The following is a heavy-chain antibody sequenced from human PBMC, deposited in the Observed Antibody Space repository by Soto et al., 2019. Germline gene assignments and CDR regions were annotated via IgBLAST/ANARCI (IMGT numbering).Heavy chain of an antibody. CDR2: INTDGGST. V-gene: IGHV3-74*03. D-gene: IGHD3-22*01. Sequence: EVQLLESGGGLVQPGGSLRLSCAASGFTFSSHWMHWVRQVPGKGLVWLSRINTDGGSTTYVDSVKGRFTTSRDNAKNTLYLQMNSLGAEDTAVYYCAREWHDSGGYYTDSWGQGTLVTVSS. CDR1: GFTFSSHW. CDR3: AREWHDSGGYYTDS. J-gene: IGHJ4*02.